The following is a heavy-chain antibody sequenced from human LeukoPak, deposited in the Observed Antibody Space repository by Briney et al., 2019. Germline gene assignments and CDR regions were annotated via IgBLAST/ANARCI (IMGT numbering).Heavy chain of an antibody. CDR2: IYTSGST. CDR1: GGSISSGSYY. Sequence: PSQTLSLTCTVSGGSISSGSYYWSWIRQPAGKGLEWIWRIYTSGSTNYNPSLKSRVTISVDTSKNQFSLKLSSVTAADTAVYYCARDGLRYFDWLLSGGFDPWGQGTLVTVSS. D-gene: IGHD3-9*01. CDR3: ARDGLRYFDWLLSGGFDP. V-gene: IGHV4-61*02. J-gene: IGHJ5*02.